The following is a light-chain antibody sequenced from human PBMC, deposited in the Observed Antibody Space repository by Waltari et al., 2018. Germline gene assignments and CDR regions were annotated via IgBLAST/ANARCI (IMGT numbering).Light chain of an antibody. CDR1: SPNIGSNY. CDR3: AAWDDSLSGVL. Sequence: SVLTQPPSASGTPGQSVTTPCSGRSPNIGSNYVYWYQQPPGPAPKLPIYRNNQRPPGVPDRFSGSKSGTSASLAISGLRSEDEADYYCAAWDDSLSGVLFGGGTKLTV. CDR2: RNN. V-gene: IGLV1-47*01. J-gene: IGLJ2*01.